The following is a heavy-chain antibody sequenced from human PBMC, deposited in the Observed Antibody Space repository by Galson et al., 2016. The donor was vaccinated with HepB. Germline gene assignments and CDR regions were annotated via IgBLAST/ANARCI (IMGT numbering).Heavy chain of an antibody. D-gene: IGHD2-2*01. V-gene: IGHV3-11*01. CDR2: ISSSGSTL. CDR1: GFTFSDYY. J-gene: IGHJ4*02. Sequence: SLRLSCAASGFTFSDYYMSWIRQAPGKGLEWLSYISSSGSTLNYADSLKGRFTISRDNANNSLYLQMNSLRAEDTAVYYCARDPGDDGVPAASHFDYWGQGTLVTVSS. CDR3: ARDPGDDGVPAASHFDY.